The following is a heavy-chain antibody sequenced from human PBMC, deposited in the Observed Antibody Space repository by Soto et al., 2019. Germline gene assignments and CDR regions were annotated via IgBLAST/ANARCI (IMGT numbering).Heavy chain of an antibody. D-gene: IGHD7-27*01. CDR3: ARDKFNGGLDY. Sequence: QVQLVESGGGVVQPGRSLRLSCAASGFTFSSYAMHWVRQAPGKGLEWVAVISYDGSNKYYADSVKGRFTISRDNSKNTLYLQMNSLRAEDTAVYYCARDKFNGGLDYWGQGTLVTVSS. CDR1: GFTFSSYA. J-gene: IGHJ4*02. V-gene: IGHV3-30-3*01. CDR2: ISYDGSNK.